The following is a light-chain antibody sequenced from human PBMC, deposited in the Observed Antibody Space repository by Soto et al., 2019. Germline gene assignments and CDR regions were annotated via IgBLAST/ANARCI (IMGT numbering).Light chain of an antibody. CDR2: DVS. CDR3: CSYAGSYPYV. V-gene: IGLV2-11*01. Sequence: QSALTQPPSASGSPGQSVTISSTGTNSDVGGYNYVSWYQQYPGKAPKLIIYDVSKRPSGVPDRFSGSKSGNTASLTISGLQAEDEADYYCCSYAGSYPYVFGTGTKVPV. J-gene: IGLJ1*01. CDR1: NSDVGGYNY.